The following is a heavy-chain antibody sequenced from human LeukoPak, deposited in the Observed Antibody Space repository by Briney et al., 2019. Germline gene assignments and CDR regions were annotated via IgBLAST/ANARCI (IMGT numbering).Heavy chain of an antibody. CDR3: AKDRMIVVVITTFDY. V-gene: IGHV3-30*02. CDR1: GFTFSSYG. CDR2: IRYDGSNK. Sequence: GGSLRLSCAASGFTFSSYGMHSVRQAPGKGLEGGAFIRYDGSNKYYADSVKGRFTISRDNSKNTLYLQMNSLRAEDTAVYYCAKDRMIVVVITTFDYWGQGTLVTVSS. D-gene: IGHD3-22*01. J-gene: IGHJ4*02.